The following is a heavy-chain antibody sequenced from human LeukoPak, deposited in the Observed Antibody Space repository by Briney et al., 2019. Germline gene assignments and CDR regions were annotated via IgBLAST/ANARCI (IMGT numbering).Heavy chain of an antibody. V-gene: IGHV3-23*01. CDR3: AKFSPTPLLNYYYYGMDV. Sequence: GGSLRLSCAASGITLSSFAMSWVRQAPGTGLEWVSCFSGSGGGIYYADSVKGRFTISRDNSKNTLYLQMNSLRAEDTAVYYCAKFSPTPLLNYYYYGMDVWGQGTTVTVSS. CDR2: FSGSGGGI. J-gene: IGHJ6*02. CDR1: GITLSSFA.